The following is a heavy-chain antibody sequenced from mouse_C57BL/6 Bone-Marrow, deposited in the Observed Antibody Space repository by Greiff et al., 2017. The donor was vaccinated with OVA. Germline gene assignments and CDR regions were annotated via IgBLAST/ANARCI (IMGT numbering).Heavy chain of an antibody. CDR1: GYTFTDYY. V-gene: IGHV1-19*01. D-gene: IGHD1-1*01. CDR3: ANYYGSSRRAY. CDR2: INPYNGVT. J-gene: IGHJ3*01. Sequence: EVQLQQSGPVLVKPGASVKMSCTASGYTFTDYYMNWVKQSHGKSLEWIGVINPYNGVTSYNQKFKGKATLTVDKSSSTAYMELNSLTSEDSAVYYCANYYGSSRRAYWGQGTLVTVSA.